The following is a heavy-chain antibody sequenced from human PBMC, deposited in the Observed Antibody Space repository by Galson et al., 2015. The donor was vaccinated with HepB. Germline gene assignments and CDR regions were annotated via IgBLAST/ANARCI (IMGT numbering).Heavy chain of an antibody. CDR2: ISSSSSYI. D-gene: IGHD6-6*01. CDR3: AREPENHIAALYYYYYMDV. J-gene: IGHJ6*03. CDR1: GFTFSSYS. Sequence: SLRLSCAASGFTFSSYSMNWVRQAPGKGLEWVSSISSSSSYIYYADSVKGRFTISRDNAKNSLYLQMNSLRAEDTAVYYCAREPENHIAALYYYYYMDVWGKGTTVTVSS. V-gene: IGHV3-21*01.